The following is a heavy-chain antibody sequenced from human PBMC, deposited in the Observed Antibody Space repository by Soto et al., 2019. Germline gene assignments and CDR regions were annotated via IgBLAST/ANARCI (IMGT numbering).Heavy chain of an antibody. CDR2: MNPNSGNT. CDR1: GYTFTSYD. D-gene: IGHD2-2*03. V-gene: IGHV1-8*01. Sequence: QVQLVQSGAEVKKPGASVKVSCKASGYTFTSYDINWVRQATGQGLEWMGWMNPNSGNTGYAQKFQGRVTMTRNTSISTAYMELSSLRSEDTAVYYCARGIGYCSSTSCYGNNWFDPWGQGTLVTVSS. CDR3: ARGIGYCSSTSCYGNNWFDP. J-gene: IGHJ5*02.